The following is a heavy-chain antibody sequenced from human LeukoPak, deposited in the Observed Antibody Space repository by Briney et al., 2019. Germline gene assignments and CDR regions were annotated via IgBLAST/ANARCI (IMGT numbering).Heavy chain of an antibody. V-gene: IGHV4-59*01. CDR2: IYYSGST. Sequence: SETLCLSCTVSGGSISSYYWSWIRQPPGKGLEWIGYIYYSGSTNYTPSLKSRVTISVDTSKNQFSLKLSSVTAADTAVYYCARGKIAVAGKPFDYWGQGTLVTVSS. J-gene: IGHJ4*02. CDR1: GGSISSYY. D-gene: IGHD6-19*01. CDR3: ARGKIAVAGKPFDY.